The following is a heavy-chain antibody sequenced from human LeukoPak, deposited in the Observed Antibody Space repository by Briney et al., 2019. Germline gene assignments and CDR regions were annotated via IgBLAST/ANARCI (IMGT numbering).Heavy chain of an antibody. J-gene: IGHJ5*02. CDR1: GFSFSNYW. CDR3: ARDGVEFYNWFDP. CDR2: INSDGSST. D-gene: IGHD3-10*01. Sequence: GGSLRLSCAASGFSFSNYWMHWVRQAPGKGLVWVSRINSDGSSTTYADSVKGRFTISRDNAKNTLYLQMNSLRAEDTAVYYCARDGVEFYNWFDPWGQGTLVTVSS. V-gene: IGHV3-74*01.